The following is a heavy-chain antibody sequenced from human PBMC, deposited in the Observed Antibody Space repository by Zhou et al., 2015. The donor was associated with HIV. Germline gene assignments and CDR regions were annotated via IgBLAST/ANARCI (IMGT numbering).Heavy chain of an antibody. J-gene: IGHJ4*02. CDR3: ARDDSSGYHSFDY. D-gene: IGHD3-22*01. Sequence: LVQSGPEVRKPGSSVKVSCKASGGTFSGSDIAWVRQAPGQGLEWMGGITPMFNTENYAQKFRGRVTMTTDTSTSTGYMELRSLRSDDTATYFCARDDSSGYHSFDYWGQGTLVTVSS. CDR1: GGTFSGSD. CDR2: ITPMFNTE. V-gene: IGHV1-69*05.